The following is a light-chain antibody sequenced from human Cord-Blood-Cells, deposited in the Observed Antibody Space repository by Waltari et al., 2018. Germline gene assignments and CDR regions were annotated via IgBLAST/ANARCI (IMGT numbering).Light chain of an antibody. CDR2: GAS. J-gene: IGKJ3*01. V-gene: IGKV3-20*01. CDR1: QSVSSSY. CDR3: QQYGSTLFT. Sequence: EIVLTQSPGTLSLSPGESAPLSCRASQSVSSSYLAWYQQKPGQAPRLLIYGASSRATGIPDRFSGSGSGTDFTLTISRLEPEDFAVYYCQQYGSTLFTFGPGTKVDIK.